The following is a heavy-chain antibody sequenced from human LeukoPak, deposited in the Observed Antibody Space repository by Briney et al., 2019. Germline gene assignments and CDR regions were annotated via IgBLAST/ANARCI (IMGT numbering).Heavy chain of an antibody. J-gene: IGHJ1*01. CDR2: IYHSGST. CDR3: ARYCSGGSCSLEEYFQH. V-gene: IGHV4-4*02. D-gene: IGHD2-15*01. CDR1: GGSISSSNW. Sequence: SETLSLTCAVSGGSISSSNWWSWVRQPPGKGLEFIGEIYHSGSTNYNPSLKSRVTISVDKSKNQFSLKLSSVTAADTAVYYCARYCSGGSCSLEEYFQHWGQGTLVTVSS.